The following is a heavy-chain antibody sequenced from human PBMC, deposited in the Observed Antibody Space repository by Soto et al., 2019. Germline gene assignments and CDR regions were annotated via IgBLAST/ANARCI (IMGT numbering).Heavy chain of an antibody. CDR1: GFTFSSYW. J-gene: IGHJ6*02. V-gene: IGHV3-7*01. CDR2: IKQDGSEE. Sequence: EVQLVESGGGLVQPGGSLRLSCVDSGFTFSSYWMSWVRQAPVKGLEWVGNIKQDGSEENYVDSVKGRFTISRDNAKNSMYLQMNSLRAEDTAVYYCARIAASGRGWDGWGQGTTVVVSS. CDR3: ARIAASGRGWDG. D-gene: IGHD6-13*01.